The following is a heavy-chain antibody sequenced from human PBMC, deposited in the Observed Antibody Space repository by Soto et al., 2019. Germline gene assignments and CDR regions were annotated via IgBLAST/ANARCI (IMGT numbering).Heavy chain of an antibody. D-gene: IGHD6-6*01. J-gene: IGHJ6*02. Sequence: QVQLMESGGGVVQPGKSLRLSCVGSGFTFSSYGMHWVRQAPGKGLEWVAGISYDGTQKYYGDSVKGRFSISRDNSRQTVYLQMDSLRAEDTAVYYCANVGSIAVYHYHYALDVLGQGTTVTVSS. V-gene: IGHV3-30*18. CDR2: ISYDGTQK. CDR3: ANVGSIAVYHYHYALDV. CDR1: GFTFSSYG.